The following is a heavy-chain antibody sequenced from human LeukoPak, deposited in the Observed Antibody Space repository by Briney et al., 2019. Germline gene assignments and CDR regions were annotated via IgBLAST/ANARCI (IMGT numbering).Heavy chain of an antibody. J-gene: IGHJ4*02. V-gene: IGHV4-61*02. CDR3: ARGDSSGWISRF. D-gene: IGHD6-19*01. CDR1: GGSISSGSYY. Sequence: SQTLSLTCTVPGGSISSGSYYWSWIRQPAGKGLEWVGRIHTSGSTNYNPSLKSRVTISVDTSKNQFSLKLSSVTAADTAVYYCARGDSSGWISRFWGQGTLVTVSS. CDR2: IHTSGST.